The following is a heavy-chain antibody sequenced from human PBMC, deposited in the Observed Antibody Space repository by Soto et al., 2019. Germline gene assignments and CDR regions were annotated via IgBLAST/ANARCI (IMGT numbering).Heavy chain of an antibody. CDR3: AREYYDFWSGYYNPSGYYYYYMDV. CDR1: GYTFTSYD. CDR2: MNPNSGST. Sequence: ASVKVSCKASGYTFTSYDINWVRQAPGQGLEWMGWMNPNSGSTGYAQKFQGRVTMTRDTSTSTVYMELSSLRSEDTAVYYCAREYYDFWSGYYNPSGYYYYYMDVWGKGTTVTVSS. J-gene: IGHJ6*03. D-gene: IGHD3-3*01. V-gene: IGHV1-8*01.